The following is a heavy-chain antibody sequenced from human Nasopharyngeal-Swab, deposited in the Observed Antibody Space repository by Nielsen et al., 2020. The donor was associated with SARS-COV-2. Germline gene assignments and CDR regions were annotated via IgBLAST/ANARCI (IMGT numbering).Heavy chain of an antibody. Sequence: ASVKVSCKASGFNGDYLHWLRQSPGQGLEWMGWINANSGGTTYAQKFQGRVAMTRDTSTSTVYIELSSLRSDDTAVYYCARGPYTGGWYGPVFYGLDVWGQGTTVTVSS. CDR2: INANSGGT. V-gene: IGHV1-2*02. CDR3: ARGPYTGGWYGPVFYGLDV. CDR1: GFNGDY. D-gene: IGHD6-19*01. J-gene: IGHJ6*02.